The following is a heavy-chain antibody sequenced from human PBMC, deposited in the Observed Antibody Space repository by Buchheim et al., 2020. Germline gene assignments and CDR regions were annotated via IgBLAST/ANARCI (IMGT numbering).Heavy chain of an antibody. Sequence: QVQLVESGGGVVQPGRSLRLSCAASGFTFSSYGMHWVRQAPGKGLEWVAVIWYDGSNKYYADSVKGRFTISRDNSKNTLYLQMNSLRAEDTAVYYCARDGAIAVAGTDYFDYWGQGTL. CDR3: ARDGAIAVAGTDYFDY. CDR2: IWYDGSNK. V-gene: IGHV3-33*01. D-gene: IGHD6-19*01. CDR1: GFTFSSYG. J-gene: IGHJ4*02.